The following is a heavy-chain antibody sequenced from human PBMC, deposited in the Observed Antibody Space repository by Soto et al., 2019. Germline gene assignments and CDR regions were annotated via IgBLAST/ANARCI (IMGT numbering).Heavy chain of an antibody. CDR3: ARHNEEYCSGGSCYDWFDP. J-gene: IGHJ5*02. D-gene: IGHD2-15*01. CDR2: INPNSGGT. Sequence: GASVKVSCKASGYTFTGYYMHWVRQVPGQGLEWMGWINPNSGGTNYAQKFQGRVTMTRDTSISTAYMELSRLRSDDTAVYYCARHNEEYCSGGSCYDWFDPWGQGTLVTVSS. V-gene: IGHV1-2*02. CDR1: GYTFTGYY.